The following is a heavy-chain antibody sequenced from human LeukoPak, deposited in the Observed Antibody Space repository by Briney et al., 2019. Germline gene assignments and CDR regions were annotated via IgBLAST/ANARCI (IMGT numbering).Heavy chain of an antibody. V-gene: IGHV4-38-2*02. CDR3: ARAQGPTGSYFYMDV. D-gene: IGHD1-26*01. Sequence: SETLSLTCTVSGYSISSGYYWGCIRQPPGKGLEWIGSIYHSGITYYSSSLKSRVTISVDTSKNQFSLNLSSVTAADTAVYYCARAQGPTGSYFYMDVWGKGTTVTVSS. CDR1: GYSISSGYY. J-gene: IGHJ6*03. CDR2: IYHSGIT.